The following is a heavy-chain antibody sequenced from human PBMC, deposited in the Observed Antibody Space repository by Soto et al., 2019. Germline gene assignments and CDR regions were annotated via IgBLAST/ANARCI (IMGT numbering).Heavy chain of an antibody. CDR1: GFSLSTSGMC. D-gene: IGHD5-12*01. V-gene: IGHV2-70*11. CDR2: IDWDDDK. J-gene: IGHJ6*02. Sequence: ESGPTLVNPTQTLTLTCTFSGFSLSTSGMCVSWIRQPPGKALEWLARIDWDDDKYYSTSLKTRLTISKDTSKNQVVLTMTNMDPVDTATYYCARIRDIVATHNGMDVWGQGTTVTVSS. CDR3: ARIRDIVATHNGMDV.